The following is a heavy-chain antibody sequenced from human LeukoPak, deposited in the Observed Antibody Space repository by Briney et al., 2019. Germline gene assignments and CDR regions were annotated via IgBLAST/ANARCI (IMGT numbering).Heavy chain of an antibody. CDR2: VSTYNDKK. Sequence: GASVKVSCKTSGYRFTSYGISWVRQAPGQGLEWMGWVSTYNDKKDYAQKFQGRVIMTTDTSTTTAYMELGSLRSDDTAVYYCARHSGSYAFDYWGQGTLVTVPS. V-gene: IGHV1-18*01. CDR3: ARHSGSYAFDY. D-gene: IGHD1-26*01. CDR1: GYRFTSYG. J-gene: IGHJ4*02.